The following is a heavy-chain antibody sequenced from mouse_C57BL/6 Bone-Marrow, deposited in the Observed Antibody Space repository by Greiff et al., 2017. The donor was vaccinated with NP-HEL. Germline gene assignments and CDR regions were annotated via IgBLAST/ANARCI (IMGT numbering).Heavy chain of an antibody. CDR2: ISDGGSYT. J-gene: IGHJ4*01. V-gene: IGHV5-4*01. CDR3: ARDRYYCAMDY. D-gene: IGHD2-12*01. CDR1: GFTFSSYA. Sequence: EVKLMESGGGLVKPGGSLKLSCAASGFTFSSYAMSWVRQTPEKRLEWVATISDGGSYTYYPDNVKGRFTISRDNAKNNLYLQMSHLKSEDTAMYYCARDRYYCAMDYWGQGTSVTVSS.